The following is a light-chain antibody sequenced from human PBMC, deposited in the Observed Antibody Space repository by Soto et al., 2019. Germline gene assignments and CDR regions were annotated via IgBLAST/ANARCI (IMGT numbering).Light chain of an antibody. CDR3: QQYNNWPPLT. CDR2: DAS. CDR1: QSVSNK. J-gene: IGKJ4*01. Sequence: EIVMTQSPATLSVSPGERATLSCRASQSVSNKLAWYQQKPGQAPRLLIYDASTRATGVPARFSGSGSGTEFTLTISSLQSEDVAVYYCQQYNNWPPLTFGGGTKVEIK. V-gene: IGKV3-15*01.